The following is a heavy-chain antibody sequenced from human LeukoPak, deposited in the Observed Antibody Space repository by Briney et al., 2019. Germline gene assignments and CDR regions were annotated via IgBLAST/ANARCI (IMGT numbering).Heavy chain of an antibody. CDR3: AGDPYNYKWFDI. J-gene: IGHJ5*02. CDR2: IYHSGVT. D-gene: IGHD1-20*01. V-gene: IGHV4-59*01. CDR1: AGSIITSY. Sequence: SETLSLTCTVSAGSIITSYWNWFRRPPGKELQWIGYIYHSGVTNSNPSLKSRVTISVDTSKNQFSLKLSSVTAADTAVYYCAGDPYNYKWFDIWGQGTLVTVSS.